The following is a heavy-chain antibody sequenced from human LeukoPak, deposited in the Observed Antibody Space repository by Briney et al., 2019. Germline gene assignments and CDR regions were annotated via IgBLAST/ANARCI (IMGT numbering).Heavy chain of an antibody. V-gene: IGHV3-21*01. CDR3: ARDATDDILTSSYGMDV. CDR1: GFTFSSYS. Sequence: PGGSLRLSCAASGFTFSSYSMNWVRQAPGKGLEWVSSISSSSSYIYYADSVKGRFTISRDNAKNSLYLQMSSLRAEDTAVYYCARDATDDILTSSYGMDVWGQGTTVTVSS. CDR2: ISSSSSYI. D-gene: IGHD3-9*01. J-gene: IGHJ6*02.